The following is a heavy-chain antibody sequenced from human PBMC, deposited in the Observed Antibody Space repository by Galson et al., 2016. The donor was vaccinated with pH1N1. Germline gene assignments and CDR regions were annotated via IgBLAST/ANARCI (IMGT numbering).Heavy chain of an antibody. J-gene: IGHJ3*01. D-gene: IGHD5-18*01. CDR3: ARRGYTYGEDAFDL. V-gene: IGHV4-38-2*02. CDR2: IYFTGST. Sequence: SETLSLTCTVSGYSISVGHYWAWTRQSPGKGLEWIGSIYFTGSTYYNPSLNNRVTMSVDTSKHQFSLKLTSVTAADTAVYYCARRGYTYGEDAFDLWGQGTMVTVS. CDR1: GYSISVGHY.